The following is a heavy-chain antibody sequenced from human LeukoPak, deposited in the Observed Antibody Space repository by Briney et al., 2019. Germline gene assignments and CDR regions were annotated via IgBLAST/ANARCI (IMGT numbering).Heavy chain of an antibody. Sequence: PSETLSLTCTVSGSSISSSSYYWGWIRQPPGKGLEWIGSIYYSGSTYYNPSLKSRVTISVDTSKNQFSLKLSSVTAADTAVYYCARPRNGVVVAAPFDYWGQGTLVTVSS. V-gene: IGHV4-39*01. D-gene: IGHD2-15*01. CDR1: GSSISSSSYY. CDR2: IYYSGST. J-gene: IGHJ4*02. CDR3: ARPRNGVVVAAPFDY.